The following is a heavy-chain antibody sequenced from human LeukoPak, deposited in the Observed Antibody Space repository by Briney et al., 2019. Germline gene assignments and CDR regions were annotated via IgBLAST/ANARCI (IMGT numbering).Heavy chain of an antibody. CDR3: ARNENSGWGYFDY. CDR2: IGGSNGIT. D-gene: IGHD5-12*01. J-gene: IGHJ4*02. V-gene: IGHV3-23*01. CDR1: GFTFSSYA. Sequence: GGSLRLSCAASGFTFSSYAMSWVRQAPGKGLEWVSVIGGSNGITFYVGSVKGRFTISRDNSKDTLYLQMDSLRAEDTAVYYCARNENSGWGYFDYWGQGTLVTVSS.